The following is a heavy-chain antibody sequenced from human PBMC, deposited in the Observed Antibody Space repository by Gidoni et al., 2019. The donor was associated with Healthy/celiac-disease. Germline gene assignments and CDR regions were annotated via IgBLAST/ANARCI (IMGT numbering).Heavy chain of an antibody. CDR1: GGSIRSSSYY. CDR2: IYYSGST. J-gene: IGHJ4*02. D-gene: IGHD6-19*01. V-gene: IGHV4-39*01. CDR3: ARSLGSGWGQFDY. Sequence: QLQLQESGPGLVKPSETLSLTCTVSGGSIRSSSYYWGWIRQPPGKGLEWIGSIYYSGSTYYNPSLKSRVTISVDTSKNQFSLKLSSVTAADTAVYYCARSLGSGWGQFDYWGQGTLVTVSS.